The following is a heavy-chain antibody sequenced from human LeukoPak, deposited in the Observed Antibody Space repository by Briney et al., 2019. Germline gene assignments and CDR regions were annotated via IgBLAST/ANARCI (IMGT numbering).Heavy chain of an antibody. Sequence: PSETLSLTCTVSGGSISSYYWSCIRQPPGKGLEWIGYIYYTGSTNYNPSLKSRITTSVDTSKNQFSLKLSSVTAADTAVYYCARSVVPTAPIDYWGQGTLVTVSS. D-gene: IGHD2-2*01. CDR2: IYYTGST. J-gene: IGHJ4*02. CDR3: ARSVVPTAPIDY. V-gene: IGHV4-59*01. CDR1: GGSISSYY.